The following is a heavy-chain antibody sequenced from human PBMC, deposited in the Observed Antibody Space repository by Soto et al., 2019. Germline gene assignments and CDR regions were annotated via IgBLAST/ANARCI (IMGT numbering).Heavy chain of an antibody. CDR2: IYNSGST. J-gene: IGHJ4*02. V-gene: IGHV4-59*01. CDR3: ARGSYYYDSSGYYHY. CDR1: GGSISGYY. D-gene: IGHD3-22*01. Sequence: PSETLSHTSNVSGGSISGYYWSWIRQPPGKGLEWIAYIYNSGSTNYNPSLKSRVTISEDTPKNQISLKVSSVTAADTAVYYCARGSYYYDSSGYYHYWGQGTLVTVS.